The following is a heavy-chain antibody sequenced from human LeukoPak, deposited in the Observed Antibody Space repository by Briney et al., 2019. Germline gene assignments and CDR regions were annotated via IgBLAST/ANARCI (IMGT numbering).Heavy chain of an antibody. Sequence: GGSLRLSCAASGFTFSSFDMHWVRQPTGQGLEWVSTIGTASDTYYPGSVEGRFTLSRDNAKNSLYLQINSLTAGDTAVYYCARGPHRGKYYYMDVWGKGTTVTVSS. CDR2: IGTASDT. D-gene: IGHD1-1*01. CDR1: GFTFSSFD. J-gene: IGHJ6*03. CDR3: ARGPHRGKYYYMDV. V-gene: IGHV3-13*01.